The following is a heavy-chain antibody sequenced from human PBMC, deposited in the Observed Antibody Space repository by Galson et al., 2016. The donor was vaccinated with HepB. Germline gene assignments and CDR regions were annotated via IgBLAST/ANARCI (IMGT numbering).Heavy chain of an antibody. V-gene: IGHV1-3*04. D-gene: IGHD5-24*01. J-gene: IGHJ4*02. CDR1: GYTFTTYA. Sequence: SVKVSCKASGYTFTTYALHWVRQAPGQRLEWVGWIITGTGNTKYSQKFQGRVTLTRDTSASTAYMELSSLRSEDTAAYYCVRRGDGYKYDYWGQGTLVTVSS. CDR3: VRRGDGYKYDY. CDR2: IITGTGNT.